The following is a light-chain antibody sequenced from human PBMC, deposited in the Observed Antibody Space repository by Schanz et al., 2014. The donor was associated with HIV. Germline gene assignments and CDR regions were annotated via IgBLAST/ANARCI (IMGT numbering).Light chain of an antibody. Sequence: QSALTQPASVSGSPGQSVTISCTGTSSDIGSYNFVSWYQQHPAKPPKLIIYDVSKRPSGVPNRFSGSKSGNTASLTVSGLQADDESDYYCSSFAVNSKLLFGGGTKLTVL. CDR1: SSDIGSYNF. J-gene: IGLJ2*01. CDR3: SSFAVNSKLL. CDR2: DVS. V-gene: IGLV2-8*01.